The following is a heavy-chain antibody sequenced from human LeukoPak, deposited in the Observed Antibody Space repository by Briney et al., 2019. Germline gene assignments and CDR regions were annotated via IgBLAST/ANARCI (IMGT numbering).Heavy chain of an antibody. CDR1: GGSISSYY. J-gene: IGHJ2*01. D-gene: IGHD1-26*01. Sequence: KAPGTLSLTCTVSGGSISSYYWSWIRQPPGKGLEWIGYIYYSGSTNYNPSLKSRVTISVDTSKNQFSLKLSSVTAADTAVYYCARRLGSYTPGTWYFDLWGRGTLVTVSS. V-gene: IGHV4-59*08. CDR2: IYYSGST. CDR3: ARRLGSYTPGTWYFDL.